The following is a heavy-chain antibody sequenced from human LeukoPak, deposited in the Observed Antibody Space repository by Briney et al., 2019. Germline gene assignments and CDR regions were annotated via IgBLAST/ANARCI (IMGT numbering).Heavy chain of an antibody. J-gene: IGHJ3*02. CDR3: AGQDIVVVATATRAFDI. Sequence: GESLKISCTGSGYSFTSYWIAWVRQMPGKGLEWVGIIYPGDSDTRYSPSFQGQVTISAEQSISTAYLQWNNLKASDTAMYYCAGQDIVVVATATRAFDIWGQGTMVTVSS. CDR2: IYPGDSDT. CDR1: GYSFTSYW. V-gene: IGHV5-51*01. D-gene: IGHD2-15*01.